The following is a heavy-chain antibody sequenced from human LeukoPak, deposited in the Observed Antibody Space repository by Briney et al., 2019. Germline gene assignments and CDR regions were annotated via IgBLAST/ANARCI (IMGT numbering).Heavy chain of an antibody. V-gene: IGHV4-34*01. Sequence: PSETLSLNCAVHGGSFSGYFWTGIRQPPGKGLEWIGEINHSGSTNYNPSLKSRVTISVDTSKNQFSLKLSSVTAADTAVYYCARRPPNSSGYYYGDYWGQGNLVTVSS. CDR3: ARRPPNSSGYYYGDY. J-gene: IGHJ4*02. CDR2: INHSGST. CDR1: GGSFSGYF. D-gene: IGHD3-22*01.